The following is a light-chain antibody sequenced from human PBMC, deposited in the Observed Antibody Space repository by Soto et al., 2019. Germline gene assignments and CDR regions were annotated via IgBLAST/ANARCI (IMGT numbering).Light chain of an antibody. CDR1: PSVSSSY. CDR2: DAS. V-gene: IGKV3D-20*01. Sequence: EIVLPQSPATQSLSPGERATLSCGASPSVSSSYLAWYQQKPGLAPRLLIYDASSRATGIPDRFSGSGTRRAVTLAISGVEPEAFAVDYCEEYGSSQDTFGQGTKLEIK. CDR3: EEYGSSQDT. J-gene: IGKJ2*01.